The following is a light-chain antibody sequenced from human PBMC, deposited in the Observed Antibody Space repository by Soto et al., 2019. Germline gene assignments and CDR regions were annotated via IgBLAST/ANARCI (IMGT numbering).Light chain of an antibody. V-gene: IGKV3-15*01. CDR3: QQYHYWRPGDT. CDR1: QSVSSN. CDR2: GAS. Sequence: EILMTQSPATLSVSPGERATLSCRASQSVSSNLAWYQRKPGQAPRLLIYGASTRATGVPARFTGSGSGTEFTLTISSLQSEDIAVYYCQQYHYWRPGDTFGQGTKLEIK. J-gene: IGKJ2*01.